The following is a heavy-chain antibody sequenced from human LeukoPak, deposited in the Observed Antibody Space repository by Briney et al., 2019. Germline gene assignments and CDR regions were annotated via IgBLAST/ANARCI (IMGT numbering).Heavy chain of an antibody. D-gene: IGHD5-18*01. V-gene: IGHV4-59*01. J-gene: IGHJ4*02. CDR1: GGSISSYY. CDR2: IYFNGNT. CDR3: AREVDTVVAYFDY. Sequence: SETLSLTCTVSGGSISSYYWSWIRQPPGKGLEWIGYIYFNGNTNYNPSLKSRVTISLDTSRNQFSLKLSSTTAADTAVYYCAREVDTVVAYFDYWGQGTLVTASS.